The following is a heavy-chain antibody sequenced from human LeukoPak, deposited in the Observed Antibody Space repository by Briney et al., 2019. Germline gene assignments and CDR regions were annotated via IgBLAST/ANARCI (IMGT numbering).Heavy chain of an antibody. CDR2: IKSKTDGGTT. J-gene: IGHJ4*02. Sequence: GGSLRLSCAASGFIFTDYWMNWARQAPGKGLEWVGRIKSKTDGGTTDYAAPVKGRFTISRDDSKNTLYLQMNSLKTEDTAVYYCTTVRRFGELLFGYWGQGTLVTVSS. D-gene: IGHD3-10*01. V-gene: IGHV3-15*01. CDR1: GFIFTDYW. CDR3: TTVRRFGELLFGY.